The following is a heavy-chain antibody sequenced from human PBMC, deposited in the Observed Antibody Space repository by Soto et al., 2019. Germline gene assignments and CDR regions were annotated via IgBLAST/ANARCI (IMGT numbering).Heavy chain of an antibody. J-gene: IGHJ6*02. Sequence: GGSLRLSCAASGFTFSSYSMNWVRQAPGKGLEWVSSISSSSSYIYYADSVKGRFTISRDNAKNSLYLQMNSLRAEDTAVYYCARSTLLYMYGMDVWGQGTTVTVSS. CDR2: ISSSSSYI. V-gene: IGHV3-21*01. D-gene: IGHD3-10*01. CDR3: ARSTLLYMYGMDV. CDR1: GFTFSSYS.